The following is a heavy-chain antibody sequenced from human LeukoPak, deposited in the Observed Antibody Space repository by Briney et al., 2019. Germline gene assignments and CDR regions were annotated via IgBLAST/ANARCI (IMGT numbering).Heavy chain of an antibody. CDR3: ARRSLYPRVAFDI. D-gene: IGHD3-10*01. V-gene: IGHV4-34*01. CDR1: GGSFSGYY. CDR2: INHSGST. Sequence: SETLSLTCAVYGGSFSGYYWSWIRQPPGKGLEWIGEINHSGSTNYNPSLKSRVTISVDTSKNQFSLKLSSVTAADTAVYYCARRSLYPRVAFDIWGQGTMVTVSS. J-gene: IGHJ3*02.